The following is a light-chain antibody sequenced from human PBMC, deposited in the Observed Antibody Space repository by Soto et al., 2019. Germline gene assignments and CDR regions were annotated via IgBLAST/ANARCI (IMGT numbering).Light chain of an antibody. CDR1: QYVGTR. Sequence: ILLTPSPGTLSLSTGEIATLSCRASQYVGTRLAWYQHKPGQAPRLLIYYTSNRATGIPARFSGSGSGTDFTLTINSLAPEDFAVYYCQQRSIWPPTFGQGTRLET. J-gene: IGKJ5*01. V-gene: IGKV3-11*01. CDR2: YTS. CDR3: QQRSIWPPT.